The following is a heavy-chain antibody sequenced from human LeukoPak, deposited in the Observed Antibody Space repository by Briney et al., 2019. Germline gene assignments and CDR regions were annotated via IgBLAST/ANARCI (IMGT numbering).Heavy chain of an antibody. CDR3: AKRGGYTWEFDY. V-gene: IGHV4-59*01. Sequence: PSETLSLTCTVSGGSISSYYWSWIRQPPGKGLEWIGYIYYSGSTNYNPSLKSRVTISVDTSKNQFSLKLSSVTAADTAVYYCAKRGGYTWEFDYWGQGTLVTVSS. D-gene: IGHD5-12*01. CDR2: IYYSGST. CDR1: GGSISSYY. J-gene: IGHJ4*02.